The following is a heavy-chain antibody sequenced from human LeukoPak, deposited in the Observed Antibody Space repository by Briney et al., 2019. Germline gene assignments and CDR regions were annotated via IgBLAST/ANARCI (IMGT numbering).Heavy chain of an antibody. V-gene: IGHV3-23*01. J-gene: IGHJ5*02. CDR1: GFTFSSFA. Sequence: GGSLRLSCAASGFTFSSFAVSWVRQAPGKGLEWVSSISGGGGSTYYADSVKGRFTISRDSSKSTLYLQMNSLRAEDTAIYYCARDRTTVTTPIAWGQGTLVTVSS. CDR3: ARDRTTVTTPIA. D-gene: IGHD4-17*01. CDR2: ISGGGGST.